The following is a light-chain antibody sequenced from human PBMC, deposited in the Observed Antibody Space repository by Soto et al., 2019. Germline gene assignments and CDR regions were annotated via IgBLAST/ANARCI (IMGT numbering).Light chain of an antibody. CDR2: DVR. CDR3: SSYTSSSIF. J-gene: IGLJ1*01. CDR1: SSDVGGYNY. V-gene: IGLV2-14*01. Sequence: QSALTQPASVSGSPGQSITISCTGTSSDVGGYNYVSWYQQHPGKAPKLMIYDVRNRPSGVSNRFSGSKSGNTASLTISGLQDEDEADYYCSSYTSSSIFFGTGTKVTVL.